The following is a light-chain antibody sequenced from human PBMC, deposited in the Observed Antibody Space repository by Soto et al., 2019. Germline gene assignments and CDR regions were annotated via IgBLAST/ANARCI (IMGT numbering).Light chain of an antibody. J-gene: IGKJ4*02. CDR3: QQYGSSRNT. V-gene: IGKV3-20*01. CDR2: GAS. CDR1: QSVDSNY. Sequence: EIVLTQSPGTLSLSPGQGATLSCRASQSVDSNYLAWYQKKPGQAPRLLIDGASSRATGIPDRFSGSGSGTDFTLTISRLEPGDFAVYYCQQYGSSRNTFGGGPKVEIK.